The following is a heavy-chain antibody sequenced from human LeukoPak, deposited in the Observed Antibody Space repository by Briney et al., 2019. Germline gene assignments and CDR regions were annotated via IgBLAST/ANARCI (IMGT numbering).Heavy chain of an antibody. CDR3: ANSGYYYDSRPFDY. CDR2: ISGSGGST. V-gene: IGHV3-23*01. Sequence: PGGSLRLSCAASGFTFSSYAMSWVRQAPGKGLEWVSAISGSGGSTYYADSVKGRFTISRDNSKNTLYLQMNSLRAEDTAVYYCANSGYYYDSRPFDYWGQGTLVTVSS. D-gene: IGHD3-22*01. CDR1: GFTFSSYA. J-gene: IGHJ4*02.